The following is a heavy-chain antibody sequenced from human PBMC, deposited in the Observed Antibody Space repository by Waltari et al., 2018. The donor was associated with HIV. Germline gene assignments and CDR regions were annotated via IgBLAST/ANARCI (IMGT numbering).Heavy chain of an antibody. J-gene: IGHJ3*01. Sequence: EVQLVESGGGLVQPGGSLRLSCVASGFTLSNCDMSWVRQVTGKSPEWVSAIATAGNTYYLGSVQGRFTISRENAKDSLYLQMNSLRAEDTAVYYCARADTSIPHRAFDLWGQGTMVTVSS. V-gene: IGHV3-13*01. CDR3: ARADTSIPHRAFDL. CDR2: IATAGNT. CDR1: GFTLSNCD. D-gene: IGHD5-18*01.